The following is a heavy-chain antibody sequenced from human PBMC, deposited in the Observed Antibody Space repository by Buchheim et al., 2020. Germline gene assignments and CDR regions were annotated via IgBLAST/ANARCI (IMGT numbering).Heavy chain of an antibody. V-gene: IGHV3-30-3*01. Sequence: QVHLVESGGGVVQPGRSLSLSCAASGFTFSTYVMHWVRQAPDKGLEWVAVTSPDGSDKYYADSVNGRFTISRDNSKNTLYLQMNGQRHEDTAVYYCATKGRGSGGFDYFDYWGRGTL. CDR3: ATKGRGSGGFDYFDY. CDR1: GFTFSTYV. CDR2: TSPDGSDK. D-gene: IGHD3-10*01. J-gene: IGHJ4*02.